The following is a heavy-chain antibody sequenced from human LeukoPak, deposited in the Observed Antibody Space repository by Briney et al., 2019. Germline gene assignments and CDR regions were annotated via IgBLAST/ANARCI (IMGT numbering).Heavy chain of an antibody. D-gene: IGHD3-16*01. CDR2: TSSSDAGT. V-gene: IGHV3-23*01. J-gene: IGHJ6*03. CDR3: ARERAGERPRPLLNYYYMDV. Sequence: GGSLRLSCATSGFTLSTYAMSWVRQTPGKGLEWVAATSSSDAGTYHADSVRGRFTISRDNSKNTLYLQMNSLRAEDTAVYYCARERAGERPRPLLNYYYMDVWGKGTTVTISS. CDR1: GFTLSTYA.